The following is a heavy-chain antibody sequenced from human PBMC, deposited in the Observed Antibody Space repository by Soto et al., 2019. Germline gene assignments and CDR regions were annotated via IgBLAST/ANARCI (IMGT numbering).Heavy chain of an antibody. Sequence: SLRLSCASSRFTFSSYGMHWVRQAPGKGLEWVAVISYDGSNKYYADSVKGRFTISRDNSKNTLYLQMNSLRAEDTAVYYCAKDLYLSVAGTIYYYYYAMDVWGQGTTVTVSS. CDR2: ISYDGSNK. CDR3: AKDLYLSVAGTIYYYYYAMDV. D-gene: IGHD6-19*01. J-gene: IGHJ6*02. V-gene: IGHV3-30*18. CDR1: RFTFSSYG.